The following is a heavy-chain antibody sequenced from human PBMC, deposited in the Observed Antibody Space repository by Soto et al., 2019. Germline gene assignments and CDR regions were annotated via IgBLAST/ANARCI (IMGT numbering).Heavy chain of an antibody. Sequence: ASVKVSCKASGYNFTSYGLSWVRQAPGQGLEWMGWIRAYNGNTNYAQKLQGRVTMTTDTSTSTAYMELRSLRSDDTAVYYCTRDTDIVVSLDGMDVWGQETTFTVSS. J-gene: IGHJ6*02. V-gene: IGHV1-18*04. CDR3: TRDTDIVVSLDGMDV. CDR1: GYNFTSYG. D-gene: IGHD2-2*01. CDR2: IRAYNGNT.